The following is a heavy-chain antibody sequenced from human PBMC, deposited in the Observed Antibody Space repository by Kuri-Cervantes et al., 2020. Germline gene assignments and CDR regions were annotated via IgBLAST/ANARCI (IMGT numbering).Heavy chain of an antibody. CDR1: GFTFSSYG. CDR3: ARVHYYGSGSYLGYYFDY. CDR2: IWYDGSNK. Sequence: GGSLRLSCEASGFTFSSYGMHWVRQAPGKGLEWVAVIWYDGSNKYYADSVKGRFTISRENAKNSLYLQMNSLRAGDTAVYYCARVHYYGSGSYLGYYFDYWGQGTLVTVSS. J-gene: IGHJ4*02. V-gene: IGHV3-33*08. D-gene: IGHD3-10*01.